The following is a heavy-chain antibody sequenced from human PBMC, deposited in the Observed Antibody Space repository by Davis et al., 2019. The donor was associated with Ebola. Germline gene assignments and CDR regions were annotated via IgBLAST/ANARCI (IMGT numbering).Heavy chain of an antibody. Sequence: LVKPTQTLTLTCTFSGFSLSTSGMCVSWIRQPPGKGLEWIGSVYYSGSAYFNPSLKSRVTISVDTSENQFSLRLTSVTASDTAVYYCARQPMVTTYWYVNLWGRGTLITVSS. V-gene: IGHV4-30-2*03. J-gene: IGHJ2*01. CDR2: VYYSGSA. D-gene: IGHD4-17*01. CDR1: GFSLSTSGMC. CDR3: ARQPMVTTYWYVNL.